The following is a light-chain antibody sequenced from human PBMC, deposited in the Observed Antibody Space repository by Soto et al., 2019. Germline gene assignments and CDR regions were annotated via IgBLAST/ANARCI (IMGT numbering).Light chain of an antibody. CDR1: QNINNY. CDR2: DAS. CDR3: QPYEDLPT. J-gene: IGKJ5*01. V-gene: IGKV1-33*01. Sequence: DIQMTQSPSYRSASVGGGVTSTCQASQNINNYLNWYQQKPGRAHKLLIYDASNLEAGVPSRFSGSGSGTDFTVTISRLQPEDIATYYCQPYEDLPTFGQGTRLEI.